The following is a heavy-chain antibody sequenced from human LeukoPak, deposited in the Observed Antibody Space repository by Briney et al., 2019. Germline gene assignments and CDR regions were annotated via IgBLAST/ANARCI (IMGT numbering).Heavy chain of an antibody. CDR3: ARAYNSGCDLWFFDY. D-gene: IGHD5-12*01. CDR2: ISSSSSYI. Sequence: GGSLRLSCAASGFTFSSYSMNWVRQAPGKGLEWVSSISSSSSYIYYADSVKGRFTISRDNAKNSLYLQMNSLRAEDTAVYYCARAYNSGCDLWFFDYWGQGTLVTVSS. V-gene: IGHV3-21*01. CDR1: GFTFSSYS. J-gene: IGHJ4*02.